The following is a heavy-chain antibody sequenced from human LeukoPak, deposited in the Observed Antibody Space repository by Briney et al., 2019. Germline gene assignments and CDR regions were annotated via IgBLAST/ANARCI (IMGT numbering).Heavy chain of an antibody. CDR3: ARERGLYYYDSSGPYYFDY. V-gene: IGHV4-34*01. CDR2: INHSGST. J-gene: IGHJ4*02. D-gene: IGHD3-22*01. Sequence: PSETLSLTCAVYGGSFSGYYWSWIRQPSGKGLEWIGEINHSGSTNYNPSLKSRVTISVDTSKNQFSLKLSSVTAADTAVYYCARERGLYYYDSSGPYYFDYWGQGTLVTVSS. CDR1: GGSFSGYY.